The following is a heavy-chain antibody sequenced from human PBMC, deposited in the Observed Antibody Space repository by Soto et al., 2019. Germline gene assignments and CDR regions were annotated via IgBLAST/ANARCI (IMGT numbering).Heavy chain of an antibody. Sequence: TLSLTCGVYGGSLSGYYWSWIRQSPGKALEWLALIDWDDDKYYSTSLKTRLTISKDTSKNQVVLTMTNMDPVDTATYYCARIPVVPAAACYHYCGMDFWGQGTSVTGS. V-gene: IGHV2-70*01. CDR1: GGSLSGYY. D-gene: IGHD2-2*01. CDR3: ARIPVVPAAACYHYCGMDF. J-gene: IGHJ6*02. CDR2: IDWDDDK.